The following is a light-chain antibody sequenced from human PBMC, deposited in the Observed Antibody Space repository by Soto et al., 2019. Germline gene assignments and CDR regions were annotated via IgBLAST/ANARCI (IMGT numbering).Light chain of an antibody. CDR2: DVS. J-gene: IGLJ1*01. CDR1: SSDVGGYNY. V-gene: IGLV2-14*03. Sequence: QSVRTQPASVSGSPGQSITISCTGTSSDVGGYNYVSWYQQHPGKAPKLMIYDVSNRPSGISNRFSGSKSGNTASLTISGLQAEDEGDYYCSSYTGSSTRLYVFGTGTKVTVL. CDR3: SSYTGSSTRLYV.